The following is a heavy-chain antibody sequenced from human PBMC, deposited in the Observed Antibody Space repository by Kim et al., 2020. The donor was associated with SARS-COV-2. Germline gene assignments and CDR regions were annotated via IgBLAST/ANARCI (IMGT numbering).Heavy chain of an antibody. CDR3: ARASSTSCPCYYMDV. V-gene: IGHV3-74*01. Sequence: GGSLRLSCAASEFTFSTYWMYWVRQAPGKGLVWVSRISSSGNSTNYADSVKGRFTNSRDNAKNTLYLQMNSLRAEDTAVYYCARASSTSCPCYYMDVWGKGTTVTVSS. J-gene: IGHJ6*03. D-gene: IGHD2-2*01. CDR2: ISSSGNST. CDR1: EFTFSTYW.